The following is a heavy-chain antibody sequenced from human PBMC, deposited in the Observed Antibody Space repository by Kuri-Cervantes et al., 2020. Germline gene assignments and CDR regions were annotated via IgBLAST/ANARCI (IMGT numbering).Heavy chain of an antibody. CDR3: AGSSWSHDAFDI. Sequence: GESLKISCAASGFTFSSYAMSWVRQAPGKGLEWVSSISSSSSYIYYADSVKGRFTISRDNAKNSLYLQMNSLRAEDTAVYYCAGSSWSHDAFDIWGQGTMVTVSS. CDR2: ISSSSSYI. V-gene: IGHV3-21*01. J-gene: IGHJ3*02. CDR1: GFTFSSYA. D-gene: IGHD6-13*01.